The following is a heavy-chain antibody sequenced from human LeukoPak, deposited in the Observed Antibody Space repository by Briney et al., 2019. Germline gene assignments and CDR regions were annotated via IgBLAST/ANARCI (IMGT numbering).Heavy chain of an antibody. J-gene: IGHJ6*03. CDR1: GFTFSRYD. D-gene: IGHD1-26*01. CDR3: ARSSGSYFSYYYYYMDV. Sequence: GGSLRLSCVASGFTFSRYDIHWVRQAPGKGLQWVSVISFDGGNEIYADSVKGRFTISRDNAKNTLYLQMNSLRAEDTAVYYCARSSGSYFSYYYYYMDVWGKGTTVTISS. V-gene: IGHV3-30-3*01. CDR2: ISFDGGNE.